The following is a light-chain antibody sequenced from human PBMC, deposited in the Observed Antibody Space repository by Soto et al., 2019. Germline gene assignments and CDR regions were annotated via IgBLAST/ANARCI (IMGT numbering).Light chain of an antibody. V-gene: IGKV3-15*01. CDR1: QSVSSK. J-gene: IGKJ2*01. CDR3: QQYKKWYT. CDR2: GAS. Sequence: DIVMTQSPATLSVSPGERATLSCRASQSVSSKLAWYQQKPGQAPRLLIYGASTRATGIPARFSGSGSGTEFTLTISSMQSEDFAVYYCQQYKKWYTFGQGTKLEIK.